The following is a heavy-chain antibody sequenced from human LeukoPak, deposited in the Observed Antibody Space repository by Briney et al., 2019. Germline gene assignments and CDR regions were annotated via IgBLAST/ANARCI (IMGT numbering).Heavy chain of an antibody. CDR3: ARGRVWFGESKGWFDP. V-gene: IGHV4-59*01. J-gene: IGHJ5*02. CDR1: GGSISSYY. D-gene: IGHD3-10*01. Sequence: SETLSLTCTVSGGSISSYYWSWIRQPPGKGLEWIGYIYYSGSTNYNPSLKSRVTISVDTSKNQYSLKLSSVTAADTAVYYCARGRVWFGESKGWFDPWGQGTLVTVSS. CDR2: IYYSGST.